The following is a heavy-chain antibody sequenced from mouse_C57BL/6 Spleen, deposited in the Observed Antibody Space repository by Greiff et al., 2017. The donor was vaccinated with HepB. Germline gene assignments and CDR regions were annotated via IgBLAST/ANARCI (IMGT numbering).Heavy chain of an antibody. CDR1: GFTFSDYY. CDR2: INYDGSST. J-gene: IGHJ1*03. D-gene: IGHD1-2*01. V-gene: IGHV5-16*01. CDR3: ARDLYGLWYFDV. Sequence: EVKVEESEGGLVQPGSSMKLSCTASGFTFSDYYMAWVRQVPEKGLEWVANINYDGSSTYYLDSLKSRFIISRDNAKNILYLQMSSLKSEDTATYYCARDLYGLWYFDVWGTGTTVTVSS.